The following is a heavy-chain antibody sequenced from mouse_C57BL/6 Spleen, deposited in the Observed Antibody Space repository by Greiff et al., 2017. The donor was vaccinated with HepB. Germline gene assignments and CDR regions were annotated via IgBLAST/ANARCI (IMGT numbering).Heavy chain of an antibody. V-gene: IGHV1-64*01. Sequence: QVQLQQPGAELVKPGASVKLSCKASGYTFTSYWMHWVKQRPGQGLEWIGMIHPNSGSTNYNEKFKSKATLTVDKSSSTAYMQLSSLTSEDSAFYYCARGGEGNSHFDYLGQGTTLTVSS. D-gene: IGHD2-1*01. CDR3: ARGGEGNSHFDY. J-gene: IGHJ2*01. CDR2: IHPNSGST. CDR1: GYTFTSYW.